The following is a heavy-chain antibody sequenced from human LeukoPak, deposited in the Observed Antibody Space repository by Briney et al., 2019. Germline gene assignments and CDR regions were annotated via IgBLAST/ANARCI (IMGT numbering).Heavy chain of an antibody. CDR3: ARVSHHYFDY. Sequence: NPSETLSLTCTVSGGSISSSSYYWGWIRQPPGKGLEWIGSIYYSGSTYYNPSLKSRVTISVDTSKNQFSLKLSSVTAADTAVYYCARVSHHYFDYWGQGTLVTVSS. CDR1: GGSISSSSYY. V-gene: IGHV4-39*07. CDR2: IYYSGST. J-gene: IGHJ4*02.